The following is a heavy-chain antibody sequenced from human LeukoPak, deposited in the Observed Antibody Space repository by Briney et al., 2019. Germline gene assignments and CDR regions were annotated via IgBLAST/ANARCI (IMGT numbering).Heavy chain of an antibody. V-gene: IGHV3-23*01. CDR2: ISGSGGTT. CDR3: AKDPYRASSGLVDY. Sequence: GGSLRLSCATSGFTFSNYAVSWVRQAPGKGLEWVSSISGSGGTTYFADSVKGRFTISRDNSKNTLYLQMNSLRAEDTAVYYCAKDPYRASSGLVDYWGQGTLVTVSS. J-gene: IGHJ4*02. CDR1: GFTFSNYA. D-gene: IGHD5-12*01.